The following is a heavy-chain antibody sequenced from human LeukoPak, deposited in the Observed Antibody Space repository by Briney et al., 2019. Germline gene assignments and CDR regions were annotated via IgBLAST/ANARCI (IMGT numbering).Heavy chain of an antibody. V-gene: IGHV1-69*13. Sequence: SVKVSCKASGGTFSSYAISWVRQAPGQGLEWMGGIIPIFGTANYAQKFQGRVTITADESTSTAYMELSSLRSEDTAVYYCARDPGYCSSASCWALDYWGQGTLVTVSS. CDR3: ARDPGYCSSASCWALDY. CDR1: GGTFSSYA. D-gene: IGHD2-2*01. J-gene: IGHJ4*02. CDR2: IIPIFGTA.